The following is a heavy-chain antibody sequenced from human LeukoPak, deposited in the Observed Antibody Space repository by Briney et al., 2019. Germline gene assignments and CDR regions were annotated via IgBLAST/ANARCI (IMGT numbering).Heavy chain of an antibody. V-gene: IGHV4-39*01. CDR1: GGSISSSSYY. D-gene: IGHD4-11*01. CDR2: IYYSGST. Sequence: SQTLSLTCTVSGGSISSSSYYWGWIRQPPGKGLEWIGSIYYSGSTYYNPSLKSRVTISVDTSKNQFSLKLSSVTAADTAVYYCARHGYSNYGVNWFDPWGQGTLVTVSS. J-gene: IGHJ5*02. CDR3: ARHGYSNYGVNWFDP.